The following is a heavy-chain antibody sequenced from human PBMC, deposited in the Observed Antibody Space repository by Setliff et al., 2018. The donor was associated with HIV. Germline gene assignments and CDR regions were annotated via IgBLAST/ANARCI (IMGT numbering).Heavy chain of an antibody. J-gene: IGHJ5*02. CDR2: IYYRGTT. CDR3: ARDRHSSGLGSYGP. Sequence: SETLSLTCTVSGGSISSSSYYWGWIRQPPGKGLEWIGSIYYRGTTNYNPSLKSRVTMSVDTSKNQFSLKLTSVTAADTAVYYCARDRHSSGLGSYGPWGPGTLVTVSS. D-gene: IGHD3-10*01. CDR1: GGSISSSSYY. V-gene: IGHV4-39*07.